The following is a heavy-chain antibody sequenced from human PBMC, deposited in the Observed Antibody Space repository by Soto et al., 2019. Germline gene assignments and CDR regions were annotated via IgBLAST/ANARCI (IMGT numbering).Heavy chain of an antibody. CDR3: ARQTEYCSGGSCFPDAFDI. D-gene: IGHD2-15*01. J-gene: IGHJ3*02. CDR2: MNPNSGNP. Sequence: QVQLVQSGAEVKKPGASVKVSCKASGYTFTSYDINWVRQAPGQGLEWMGWMNPNSGNPGYAQKFQGRVTMTRNTSISTAYMELSSLRSEDTAVYYCARQTEYCSGGSCFPDAFDIWGQGTMVTVSS. CDR1: GYTFTSYD. V-gene: IGHV1-8*01.